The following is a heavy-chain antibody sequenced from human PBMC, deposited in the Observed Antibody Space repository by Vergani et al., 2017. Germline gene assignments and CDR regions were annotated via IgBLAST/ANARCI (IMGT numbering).Heavy chain of an antibody. D-gene: IGHD2-15*01. J-gene: IGHJ5*02. CDR3: TRLWAVVAANNWFDT. Sequence: QVQLQESGPGLVKPSETLSLTCTVSNDSVSNTFYYWGWIRQTPGKGLEWIGSIYYSGSTYYNPSLESRVTMSVDTSKSQFSLKLSSVTAADTAVYYCTRLWAVVAANNWFDTWGQGTLVTVSS. V-gene: IGHV4-39*01. CDR1: NDSVSNTFYY. CDR2: IYYSGST.